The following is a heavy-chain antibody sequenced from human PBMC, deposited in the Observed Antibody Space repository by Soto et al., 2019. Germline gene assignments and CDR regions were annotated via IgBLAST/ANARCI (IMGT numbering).Heavy chain of an antibody. CDR2: VTAYNDNV. CDR3: ARYDFWSGYSQDL. CDR1: GFKFTSYG. D-gene: IGHD3-3*01. V-gene: IGHV1-18*01. Sequence: QVELVQSGGEVKKPGASVKVSCKVSGFKFTSYGINWVRQAPGQGLEWVGWVTAYNDNVKYAEKFQGRVTMTADTAATTAYMDVTSLRADDTAVYYCARYDFWSGYSQDLWGQGTRVTVAS. J-gene: IGHJ5*02.